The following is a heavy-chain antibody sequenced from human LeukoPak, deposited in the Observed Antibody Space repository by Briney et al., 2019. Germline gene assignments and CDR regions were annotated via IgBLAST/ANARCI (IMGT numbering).Heavy chain of an antibody. CDR2: IKQEGSDK. Sequence: PGGSLRLSCAASGFTFSTYWMSGVRRFPGKGLEGVASIKQEGSDKYHMESVKALFTISKDNAKNSLYLQMNSLGAQDTAVYYCARAKGSVNLDYWGQGTQVTVSS. J-gene: IGHJ4*02. CDR1: GFTFSTYW. V-gene: IGHV3-7*01. CDR3: ARAKGSVNLDY.